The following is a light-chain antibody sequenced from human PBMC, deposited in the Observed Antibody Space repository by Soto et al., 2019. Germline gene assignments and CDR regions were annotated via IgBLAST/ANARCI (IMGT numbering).Light chain of an antibody. CDR3: QKLGSSSGI. CDR1: QSMSSSY. J-gene: IGKJ3*01. Sequence: EIVLTQSPGTLSLSPGERATLSCRASQSMSSSYLAWYQQKPGQAPRLLIYGASSRATGIPDRFSGSGSGKDFTLTIGGLEHEDFEVYYCQKLGSSSGIFGPGTKVD. V-gene: IGKV3-20*01. CDR2: GAS.